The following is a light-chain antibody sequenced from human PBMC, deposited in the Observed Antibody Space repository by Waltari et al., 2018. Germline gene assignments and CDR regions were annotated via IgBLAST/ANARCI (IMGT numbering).Light chain of an antibody. CDR2: EAR. CDR1: NSDVGAYNL. J-gene: IGLJ3*02. V-gene: IGLV2-23*01. CDR3: CSYGGSYTWV. Sequence: QSALTPPASVPGSPGQAINISCTGTNSDVGAYNLVSWYQQYPGRAPRLMIYEARNRPSGVSNRFSASKSGNTASLTISGLQADDEADYYCCSYGGSYTWVFGGGTKVTVL.